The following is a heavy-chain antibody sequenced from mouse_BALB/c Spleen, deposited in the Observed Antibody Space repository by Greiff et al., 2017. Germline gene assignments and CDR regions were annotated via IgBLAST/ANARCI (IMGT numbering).Heavy chain of an antibody. Sequence: VQLQQSGAELVRPGTSVKVSCKASGYAFTNYLIEWVKQRPGQGLEWIGVINPGSGGTNYNEKFKGKATLTADKSSSTAYMQLSSLTSDDSAVYFCARRRNYDGYYFDYWGQGTTLTVSS. V-gene: IGHV1-54*03. J-gene: IGHJ2*01. CDR3: ARRRNYDGYYFDY. CDR1: GYAFTNYL. CDR2: INPGSGGT. D-gene: IGHD2-3*01.